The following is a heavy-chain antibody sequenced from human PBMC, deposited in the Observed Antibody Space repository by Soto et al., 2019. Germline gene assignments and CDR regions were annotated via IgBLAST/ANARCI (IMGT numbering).Heavy chain of an antibody. D-gene: IGHD2-2*01. V-gene: IGHV3-33*01. J-gene: IGHJ3*02. CDR2: IWFDGSDK. CDR3: ARLYCSSTSCYSVGAFDI. CDR1: GFTFSSYG. Sequence: GGSLRLSCAASGFTFSSYGMHWVRQAPGKRLEWVALIWFDGSDKYYADSVKGRFTTSRDNSKNTLYLQMNSLRADDTAVYYCARLYCSSTSCYSVGAFDIWGQGTMVTVSS.